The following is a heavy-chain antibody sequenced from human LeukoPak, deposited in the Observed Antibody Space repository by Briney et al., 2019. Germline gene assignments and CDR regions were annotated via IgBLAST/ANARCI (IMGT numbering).Heavy chain of an antibody. V-gene: IGHV3-23*01. D-gene: IGHD5-18*01. J-gene: IGHJ4*02. Sequence: PPGGSLRLSCVASGFTFSNYAMSWVPQAPGKGLEWVSGIVNSGGSTYYADSVRGRLTISRDNSKKTVYLQMSSLRGDDTAIYYCAKDRAGYSYGMFASWGQGTLVTVSS. CDR2: IVNSGGST. CDR1: GFTFSNYA. CDR3: AKDRAGYSYGMFAS.